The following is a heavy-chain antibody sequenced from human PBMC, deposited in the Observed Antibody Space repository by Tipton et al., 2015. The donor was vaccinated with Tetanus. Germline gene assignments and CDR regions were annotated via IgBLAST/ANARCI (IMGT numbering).Heavy chain of an antibody. CDR1: GFTFSNYA. Sequence: SLRLSCAASGFTFSNYAMAWVRQAPGKGLEWVSGISVRGSHTYYADPVKGRFSISRDNSKNTVYLQMNSLRDEDTAVYYCAKELWPVFGPLDYWGQGTLVTVSS. CDR3: AKELWPVFGPLDY. J-gene: IGHJ4*02. V-gene: IGHV3-23*01. CDR2: ISVRGSHT. D-gene: IGHD6-19*01.